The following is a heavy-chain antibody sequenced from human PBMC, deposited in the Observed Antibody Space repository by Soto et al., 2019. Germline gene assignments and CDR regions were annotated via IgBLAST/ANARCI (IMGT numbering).Heavy chain of an antibody. CDR3: ARVEGYCSSTSCYDTTDWFDP. Sequence: ASVKVSCKASGYTFTSYGISCVRHSPGQGLEWMGWISAYNGNTNYAQKLQGRVTMTTDTSTSTAYMELRSLRSDDTAVYYCARVEGYCSSTSCYDTTDWFDPWGQGTLVTVSS. CDR2: ISAYNGNT. CDR1: GYTFTSYG. V-gene: IGHV1-18*04. J-gene: IGHJ5*02. D-gene: IGHD2-2*01.